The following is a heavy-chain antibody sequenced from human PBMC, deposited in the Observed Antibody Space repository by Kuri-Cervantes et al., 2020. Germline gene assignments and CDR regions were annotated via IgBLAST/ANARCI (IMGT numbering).Heavy chain of an antibody. Sequence: ESLKISCTVSGGSINTCYWSWIRQPPGKGLEWIGSIYYSGSTYYKPSLKSRVTISVDTSKNQFSLKLSSVTAADAAVYYCARLWLEWTFDYWGQGTLVTVSS. D-gene: IGHD3-3*01. CDR1: GGSINTCY. J-gene: IGHJ4*02. CDR2: IYYSGST. V-gene: IGHV4-39*01. CDR3: ARLWLEWTFDY.